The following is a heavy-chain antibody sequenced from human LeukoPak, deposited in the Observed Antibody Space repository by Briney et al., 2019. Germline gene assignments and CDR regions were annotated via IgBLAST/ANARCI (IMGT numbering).Heavy chain of an antibody. CDR3: AKDQIPSDSYGSSGYPMDY. D-gene: IGHD3-22*01. CDR2: ISGDGGST. V-gene: IGHV3-43*02. J-gene: IGHJ4*02. CDR1: GFTFDDYA. Sequence: PGGSLRLSCAASGFTFDDYAMHWVRQAPGKGLEWVSLISGDGGSTYYADSVKGRFTISRDNSKNSLYLQMNSLRTEDTALYYCAKDQIPSDSYGSSGYPMDYWGQGTLVTVSS.